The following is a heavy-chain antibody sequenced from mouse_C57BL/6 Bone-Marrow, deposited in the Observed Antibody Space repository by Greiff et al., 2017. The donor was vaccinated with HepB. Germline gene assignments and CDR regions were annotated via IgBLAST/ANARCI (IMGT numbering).Heavy chain of an antibody. Sequence: EVQLQQSGAELVRPGASVKLSCTASGFNIKDDYMHWVKQRPEQGREWIGWIDPENGDTEYASKFQGKATITADTSSNTAYLQLSSLTSEDTAVYYCTTDGYYVFMDYWGQGTSVTVSS. D-gene: IGHD2-3*01. J-gene: IGHJ4*01. CDR3: TTDGYYVFMDY. CDR2: IDPENGDT. CDR1: GFNIKDDY. V-gene: IGHV14-4*01.